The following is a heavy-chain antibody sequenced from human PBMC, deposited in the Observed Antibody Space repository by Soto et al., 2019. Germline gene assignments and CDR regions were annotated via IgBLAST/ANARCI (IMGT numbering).Heavy chain of an antibody. J-gene: IGHJ4*02. V-gene: IGHV3-49*03. Sequence: PWGALRLSCSASGFTFDDYGMSWFRQAPGKGLEWLALIANKAYGGTTRYAASLKGRFTISMNDSKSIAYLHMNSLKTEDTAVYYCTRAPIAARQYYFDSWGQGTLVTVSS. CDR2: IANKAYGGTT. CDR1: GFTFDDYG. CDR3: TRAPIAARQYYFDS. D-gene: IGHD6-6*01.